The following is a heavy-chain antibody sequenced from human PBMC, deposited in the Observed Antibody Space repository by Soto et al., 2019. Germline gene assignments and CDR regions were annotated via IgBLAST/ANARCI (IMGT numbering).Heavy chain of an antibody. CDR2: INTGSSNT. V-gene: IGHV1-3*04. CDR1: GYTFTSYG. CDR3: ARAMPTAGYIYFEQ. Sequence: QVDLVQAGAEVKEPGASVRISCEASGYTFTSYGIHWVRQAPGQRREWMGWINTGSSNTRYSPEFQARVTITRDKSASTAYMQLNSLRSEDTAVYSCARAMPTAGYIYFEQWGQGTLVTVSS. J-gene: IGHJ4*02. D-gene: IGHD3-9*01.